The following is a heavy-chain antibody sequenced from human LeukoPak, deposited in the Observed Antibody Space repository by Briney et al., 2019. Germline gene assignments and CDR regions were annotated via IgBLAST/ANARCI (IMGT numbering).Heavy chain of an antibody. CDR3: ARSEYSYGSYYFDY. V-gene: IGHV4-61*01. CDR2: IYYSGST. D-gene: IGHD5-18*01. J-gene: IGHJ4*02. CDR1: GGSISSGSYY. Sequence: SETLSLTCTVSGGSISSGSYYWSWIRQPPGKGLEWIGYIYYSGSTNYNPSLKSRVTISVDTSKNQFSLKLSSVTAADTAVYYCARSEYSYGSYYFDYWGQGTLVTVSS.